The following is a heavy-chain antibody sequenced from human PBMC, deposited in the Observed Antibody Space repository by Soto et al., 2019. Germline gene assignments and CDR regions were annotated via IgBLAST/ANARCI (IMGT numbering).Heavy chain of an antibody. CDR3: ARSPGSSTSIEIYYYYYYGMDV. D-gene: IGHD2-2*01. CDR1: GGTFSSYA. CDR2: IIQISGTA. Sequence: QVQLVQSGAEVKKPGSSVKVSCKASGGTFSSYAISWVRQAPGQGLEWMGGIIQISGTANYAQKFQGRVKITTDESTSRAAMELSSLRSEDTAVYFCARSPGSSTSIEIYYYYYYGMDVWGQGTTVTVSS. J-gene: IGHJ6*02. V-gene: IGHV1-69*01.